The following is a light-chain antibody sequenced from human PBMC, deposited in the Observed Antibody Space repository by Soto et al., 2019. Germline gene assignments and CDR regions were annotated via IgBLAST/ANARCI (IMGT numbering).Light chain of an antibody. CDR1: QSITSSF. V-gene: IGKV3-20*01. J-gene: IGKJ1*01. Sequence: PGERASLSCGASQSITSSFLAWYQQKPGQAPRLLIYGASSRATGIPDRFSGTGSETDFTLTINRLEPEDFAVFYCHQCDSSPWTFGQGTKVDIK. CDR2: GAS. CDR3: HQCDSSPWT.